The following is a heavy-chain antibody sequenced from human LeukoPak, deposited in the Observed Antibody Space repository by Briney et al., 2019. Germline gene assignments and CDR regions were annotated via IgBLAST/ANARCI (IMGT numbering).Heavy chain of an antibody. J-gene: IGHJ6*02. V-gene: IGHV3-74*01. CDR3: ARERVVVTAIEDCYYGMDV. D-gene: IGHD2-21*02. CDR2: INSDGSST. Sequence: GGSLRLSCAASGFTFSSYWMHWVRQAPGKELVWVSRINSDGSSTSYADPVKGRFTISRDNAKNTLYLQMNSLRAEDTAVYYCARERVVVTAIEDCYYGMDVWGQGTTVTVSS. CDR1: GFTFSSYW.